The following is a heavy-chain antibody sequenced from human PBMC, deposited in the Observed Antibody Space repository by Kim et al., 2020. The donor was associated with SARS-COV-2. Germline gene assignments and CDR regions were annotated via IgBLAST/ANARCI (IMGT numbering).Heavy chain of an antibody. CDR1: GHPITSGYF. V-gene: IGHV4-38-2*01. D-gene: IGHD3-22*01. CDR3: TSKYYYDSGGYYYADW. J-gene: IGHJ4*02. Sequence: GSLSLTCAVSGHPITSGYFWGWIRQSPGKGLEWIGSIYQSGTTYYNPSLKSRVSISIETSKDQFSLRLNSVTAADTAVYYCTSKYYYDSGGYYYADWWGQGTLVTVSS. CDR2: IYQSGTT.